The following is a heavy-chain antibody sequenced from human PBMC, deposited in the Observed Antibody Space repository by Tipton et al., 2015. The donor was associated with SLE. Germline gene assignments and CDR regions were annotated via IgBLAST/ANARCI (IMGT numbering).Heavy chain of an antibody. CDR2: INYSGST. J-gene: IGHJ5*02. CDR3: ARGGSVQLWPRGFDP. Sequence: LRLSCTVSGGSISNYYWSWIRQPPGKGLEWIGYINYSGSTNYNPSLKSRVTISEDTSKNQFSLKLSSVTAADTAVYYCARGGSVQLWPRGFDPWGQGTLVTVSS. CDR1: GGSISNYY. V-gene: IGHV4-59*01. D-gene: IGHD5-18*01.